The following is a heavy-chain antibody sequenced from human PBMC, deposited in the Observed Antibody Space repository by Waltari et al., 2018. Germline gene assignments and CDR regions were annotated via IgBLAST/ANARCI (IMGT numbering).Heavy chain of an antibody. Sequence: EVQLLESGGGLVQPGGSLRLSCAASGFTFSSYAMSWVRQAPGTGREWVSAISGSGGSTYYADSVKGRFTISRDNSKNTLYLQMNSLRAEDTAVYYCAKHASFDSSGYYYYYGMDVWGQGTTVTVSS. D-gene: IGHD3-22*01. CDR2: ISGSGGST. V-gene: IGHV3-23*01. CDR1: GFTFSSYA. CDR3: AKHASFDSSGYYYYYGMDV. J-gene: IGHJ6*02.